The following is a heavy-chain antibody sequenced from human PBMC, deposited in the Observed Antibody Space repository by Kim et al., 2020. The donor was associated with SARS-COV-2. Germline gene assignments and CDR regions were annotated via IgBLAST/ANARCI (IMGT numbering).Heavy chain of an antibody. CDR1: GGSISSSSYY. D-gene: IGHD1-1*01. V-gene: IGHV4-39*01. CDR2: IYYSGST. Sequence: SETLSLTCTVSGGSISSSSYYWGWIRQPPGKGLEWIGSIYYSGSTYYNPSLKSRVTISVDTSKNQFSLKLSSVTAADTAVYYCARHSWDDAMAGSFDYWGQGTLVTVSS. J-gene: IGHJ4*02. CDR3: ARHSWDDAMAGSFDY.